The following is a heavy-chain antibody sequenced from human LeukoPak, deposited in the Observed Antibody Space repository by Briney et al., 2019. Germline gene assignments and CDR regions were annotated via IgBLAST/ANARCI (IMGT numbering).Heavy chain of an antibody. CDR1: GFHLSSSY. D-gene: IGHD6-19*01. CDR2: IYSGGST. CDR3: AREGPSISSGWPGLFDY. V-gene: IGHV3-66*01. Sequence: GALRLSFSTSGFHLSSSYMSWVRQASAKGVEGVSSIYSGGSTYYADSVKGRFTISRDNSKNTLYLQMNSLRAEDTAVYYCAREGPSISSGWPGLFDYWGQGTLVTVSS. J-gene: IGHJ4*02.